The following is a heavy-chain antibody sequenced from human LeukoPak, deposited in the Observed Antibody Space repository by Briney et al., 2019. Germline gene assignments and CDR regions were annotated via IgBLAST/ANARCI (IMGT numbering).Heavy chain of an antibody. CDR2: LNPNTLVT. CDR1: GYTFTDYY. CDR3: ARPTWGTISRYGMDV. J-gene: IGHJ6*02. D-gene: IGHD3-3*01. V-gene: IGHV1-2*02. Sequence: ASVKVSCRASGYTFTDYYMHWVRQAPGQGLEWMGWLNPNTLVTSYAQHFQGRVSMTWDTSISTGYMELSRLRSDDTAVYYCARPTWGTISRYGMDVWGQGTTVTVSS.